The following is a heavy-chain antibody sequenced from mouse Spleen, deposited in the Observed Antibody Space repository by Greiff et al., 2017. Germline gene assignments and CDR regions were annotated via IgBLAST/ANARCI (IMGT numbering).Heavy chain of an antibody. Sequence: EVQLVESGGGLVKPGGSLKLSCAASGFTFSSYAMSWVRQTPEKRLEWVAAINSNGGSTYYPDTVKDRFTISRDNAKNTLYLQMSSLRSEDTALYYCARPIYYGDYDYAMDYWGQGTSVTVSS. V-gene: IGHV5-6-2*01. CDR2: INSNGGST. CDR3: ARPIYYGDYDYAMDY. J-gene: IGHJ4*01. CDR1: GFTFSSYA. D-gene: IGHD2-13*01.